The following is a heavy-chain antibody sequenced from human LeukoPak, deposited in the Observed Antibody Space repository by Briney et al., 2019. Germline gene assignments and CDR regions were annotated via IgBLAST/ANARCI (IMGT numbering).Heavy chain of an antibody. D-gene: IGHD4-11*01. Sequence: PSETLSLTCAVSGYSISSGYYWGWIRQPPGKGLEWIGSIYHSGSTYYNPSLKSRVTISVDTSKNQFSLKLSSVTAADTAVYYCARQYSNSYYYYYYYMDVWGKGTTVTVSS. J-gene: IGHJ6*03. CDR3: ARQYSNSYYYYYYYMDV. CDR1: GYSISSGYY. V-gene: IGHV4-38-2*01. CDR2: IYHSGST.